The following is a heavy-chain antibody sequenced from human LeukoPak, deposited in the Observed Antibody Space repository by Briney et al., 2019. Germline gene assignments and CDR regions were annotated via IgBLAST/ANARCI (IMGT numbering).Heavy chain of an antibody. D-gene: IGHD3-10*01. CDR3: ARRTVRGVISY. J-gene: IGHJ4*02. CDR2: IYHSGST. Sequence: SGTLSLTCAVSGGSISSGNWWNWVRQPPGKGLEWIGEIYHSGSTNYDPSLKSRVTISVDTSKNQFSLKLSSVTAADTAVYYCARRTVRGVISYWGQGTLVTVSS. CDR1: GGSISSGNW. V-gene: IGHV4-4*02.